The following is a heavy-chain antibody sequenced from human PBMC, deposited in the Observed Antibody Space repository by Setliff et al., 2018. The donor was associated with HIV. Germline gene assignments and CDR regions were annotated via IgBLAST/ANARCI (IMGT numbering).Heavy chain of an antibody. J-gene: IGHJ4*02. CDR1: GFTFSHYA. CDR2: ISYDGSNK. Sequence: SLRLSCAASGFTFSHYAMHWVRQAPGKGLEWVALISYDGSNKYYADSVKGRFTISRDDSENMLYLQMNSLRAEDTAVYFCAKLGGSGSYSNAFDYWGQGTLVTVSS. V-gene: IGHV3-33*06. D-gene: IGHD3-10*01. CDR3: AKLGGSGSYSNAFDY.